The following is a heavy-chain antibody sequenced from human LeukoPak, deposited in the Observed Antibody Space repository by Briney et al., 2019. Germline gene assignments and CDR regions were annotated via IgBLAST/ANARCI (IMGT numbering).Heavy chain of an antibody. V-gene: IGHV3-30-3*01. CDR1: GFTFSSYA. J-gene: IGHJ4*02. Sequence: GRSLRLSCAASGFTFSSYAMHWVRQAPGKGLEWVALISYDGSNKYYADSVKGRFTISRDNSKNTLYLQMNSLRAEDTAVYYCARAHCSSTSCYPDYWGQGTLVTVSS. CDR2: ISYDGSNK. CDR3: ARAHCSSTSCYPDY. D-gene: IGHD2-2*01.